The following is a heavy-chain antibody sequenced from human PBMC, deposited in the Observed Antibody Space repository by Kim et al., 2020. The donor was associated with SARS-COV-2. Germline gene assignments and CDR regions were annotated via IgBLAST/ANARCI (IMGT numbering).Heavy chain of an antibody. D-gene: IGHD3-10*01. CDR3: ARGGITMVRGNNWFDP. CDR2: ISSSSSYI. CDR1: GFTFSSYS. Sequence: GGSLRLSCAASGFTFSSYSMNWVRQAPGKGLEWVSSISSSSSYIYYADSVKGRFTISRDNAKNSLYLQMNSLRAEDTAVYYCARGGITMVRGNNWFDPWGQGTLVTVSS. V-gene: IGHV3-21*01. J-gene: IGHJ5*02.